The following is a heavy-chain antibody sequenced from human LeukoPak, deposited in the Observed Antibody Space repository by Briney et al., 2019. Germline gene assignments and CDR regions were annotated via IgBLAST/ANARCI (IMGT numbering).Heavy chain of an antibody. CDR1: GFTFSSYG. V-gene: IGHV3-30*18. CDR3: AKSRAYYYDSSGLNY. D-gene: IGHD3-22*01. CDR2: ISYDGSNK. J-gene: IGHJ4*02. Sequence: GGSLRLSCAASGFTFSSYGMHWVRQAPGKGLEWVAVISYDGSNKYYADSVKGRFTISRDDSKNTLYLQMNSLRAEDTAVYYCAKSRAYYYDSSGLNYWGQGTLVTVSS.